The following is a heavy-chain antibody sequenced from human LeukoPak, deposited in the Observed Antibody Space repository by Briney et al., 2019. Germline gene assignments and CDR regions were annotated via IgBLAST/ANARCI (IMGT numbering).Heavy chain of an antibody. Sequence: WMGIIYPGDSDTRYSPSFQGKVTISADKSISTAYLQWSSLKASDTAMYYCARQYSSGWQGGYWGQGTLVTVSS. J-gene: IGHJ4*02. CDR2: IYPGDSDT. D-gene: IGHD6-19*01. CDR3: ARQYSSGWQGGY. V-gene: IGHV5-51*01.